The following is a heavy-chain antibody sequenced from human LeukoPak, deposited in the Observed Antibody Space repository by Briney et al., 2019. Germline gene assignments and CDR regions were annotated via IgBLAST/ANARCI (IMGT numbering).Heavy chain of an antibody. CDR3: TTDLMDY. V-gene: IGHV3-15*01. CDR1: GFTFNNAW. J-gene: IGHJ4*02. Sequence: PGGSLRLSCAASGFTFNNAWMNWVRQAPGEGLEWVGRIKSKADGGTTDYAAPVKDRFTISRDDSKDTLYLQMNSLITEDTAVYYCTTDLMDYWGQGTLVTVSS. CDR2: IKSKADGGTT.